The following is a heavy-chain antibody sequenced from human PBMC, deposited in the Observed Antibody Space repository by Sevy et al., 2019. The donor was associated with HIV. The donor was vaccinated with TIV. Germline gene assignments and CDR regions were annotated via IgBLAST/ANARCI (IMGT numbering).Heavy chain of an antibody. Sequence: GGSLRLSCAASGFTFSSYGMHWVRQAPGKGLEWVAVIWYDGSNKYYAYSVKGRFTISRDNSKNTLYLQMNSLRAEDTAVYYCARVIQYTIFGVVIPNDAFDIWGQGTMVTVSS. D-gene: IGHD3-3*01. CDR1: GFTFSSYG. CDR3: ARVIQYTIFGVVIPNDAFDI. V-gene: IGHV3-33*01. CDR2: IWYDGSNK. J-gene: IGHJ3*02.